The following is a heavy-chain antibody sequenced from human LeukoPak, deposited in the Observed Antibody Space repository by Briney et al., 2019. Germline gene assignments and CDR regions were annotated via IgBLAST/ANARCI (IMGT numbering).Heavy chain of an antibody. D-gene: IGHD6-13*01. CDR2: INAGNGNT. Sequence: ASVKVSCKASGYTFTSYAMHWVRQAPGQRLEWMGWINAGNGNTKYSQKFQGRVTITRDTSASTAHMELSSLRSEDTAVYYCARGYSSSWYLYYFDYWGQGTLVTVSS. J-gene: IGHJ4*02. V-gene: IGHV1-3*01. CDR3: ARGYSSSWYLYYFDY. CDR1: GYTFTSYA.